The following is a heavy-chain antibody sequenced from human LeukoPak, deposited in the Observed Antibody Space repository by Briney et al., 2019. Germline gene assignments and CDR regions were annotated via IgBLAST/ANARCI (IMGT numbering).Heavy chain of an antibody. CDR3: ARGLSGYASSLGY. J-gene: IGHJ4*02. CDR2: ISWNSGSI. CDR1: GFTFDDYA. D-gene: IGHD6-6*01. V-gene: IGHV3-9*01. Sequence: GRSLRLSCAASGFTFDDYAMHWVRQAPGKGLEWVSGISWNSGSIGYADSVKGRFTISRDNAKNTLYLQMNSLRAEDTAVYYCARGLSGYASSLGYWGQGTLVTVSS.